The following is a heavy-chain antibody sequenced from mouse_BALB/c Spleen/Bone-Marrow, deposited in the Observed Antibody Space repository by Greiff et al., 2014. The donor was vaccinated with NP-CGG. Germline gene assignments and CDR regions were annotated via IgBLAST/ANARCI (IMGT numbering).Heavy chain of an antibody. CDR1: GFNIKDTY. CDR3: ASYYRYSFDY. CDR2: IDPANGNT. D-gene: IGHD2-14*01. J-gene: IGHJ2*01. Sequence: VQLKQSGAELVKPGASVKLSCTGSGFNIKDTYMHWVKQRTEQGLEWIGRIDPANGNTKYDPKFQGKATITADTSSNTAYLQLSSLTSEDTAVYYCASYYRYSFDYWGQGTTLTVSS. V-gene: IGHV14-3*02.